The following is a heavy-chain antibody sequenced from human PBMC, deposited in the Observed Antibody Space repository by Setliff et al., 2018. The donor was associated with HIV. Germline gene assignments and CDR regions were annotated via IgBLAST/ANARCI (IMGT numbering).Heavy chain of an antibody. Sequence: SETLSLTCTVSGGSISSRSYYWGWIRQPPGKGLEWIGSIYYSGSTDYDPSLKSRVTISVDTSKNQFSLKLSSATAADAAVYYCARVGGTTWGVYYYYYDMDVWGKGTTVTVSS. J-gene: IGHJ6*03. D-gene: IGHD1-7*01. V-gene: IGHV4-39*01. CDR3: ARVGGTTWGVYYYYYDMDV. CDR1: GGSISSRSYY. CDR2: IYYSGST.